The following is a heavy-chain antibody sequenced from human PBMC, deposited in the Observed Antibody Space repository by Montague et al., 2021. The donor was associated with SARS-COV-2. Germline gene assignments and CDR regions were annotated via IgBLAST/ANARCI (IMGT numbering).Heavy chain of an antibody. CDR1: GFTFGDHG. D-gene: IGHD1-26*01. CDR3: ARGIVGATVPLDYYYGMDV. CDR2: INWNGGST. V-gene: IGHV3-20*04. Sequence: SRRLSCAASGFTFGDHGMSWVRQAPGKGLEWVSGINWNGGSTGYADSVKGRFTISRDNAKNSLYMQMNSLRAEDTALYYCARGIVGATVPLDYYYGMDVWGQGTTVTVSS. J-gene: IGHJ6*02.